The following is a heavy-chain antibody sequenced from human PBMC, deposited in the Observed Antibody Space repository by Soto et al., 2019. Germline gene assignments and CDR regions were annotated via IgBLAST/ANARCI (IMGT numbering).Heavy chain of an antibody. CDR2: ISYDGSNK. V-gene: IGHV3-30-3*01. CDR1: GFTFSSYA. Sequence: PGGSLRLSCAASGFTFSSYAMHWVRQAPGKGLEWVAVISYDGSNKYYADSVKGRFTISRDNSKNTLYLQMNSLRAEDTAVYYCARVWTAMVTYYGMDVWGQGTMVTVSS. D-gene: IGHD5-18*01. CDR3: ARVWTAMVTYYGMDV. J-gene: IGHJ6*02.